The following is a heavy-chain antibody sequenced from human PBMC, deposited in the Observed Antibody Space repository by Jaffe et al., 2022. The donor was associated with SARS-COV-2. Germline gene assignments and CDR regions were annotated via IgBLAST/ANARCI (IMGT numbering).Heavy chain of an antibody. J-gene: IGHJ3*02. CDR2: IYYSGST. Sequence: QVQLQESGPGLVKPSQTLSLTCTVSGGSISSGDYYWSWIRQPPGKGLEWIGYIYYSGSTYYNPSLKSRVTISVDTSKNQFSLKLSSVTAADTAVYYCASVPVAGYSSSFEDAFDIWGQGTMVTVSS. CDR3: ASVPVAGYSSSFEDAFDI. V-gene: IGHV4-30-4*01. CDR1: GGSISSGDYY. D-gene: IGHD6-13*01.